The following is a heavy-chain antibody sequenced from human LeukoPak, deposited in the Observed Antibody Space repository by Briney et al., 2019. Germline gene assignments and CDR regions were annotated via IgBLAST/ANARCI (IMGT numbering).Heavy chain of an antibody. CDR2: IIPILGIA. Sequence: ASVKVSCKASGGTFSSYAISWVRQAPGQGLEWMGRIIPILGIANYAQKFQGRVTITADKSTSTAYMELSSLRSEDTAVYYCARDLSMVRGYRLPDYWGQGTLATVSS. CDR3: ARDLSMVRGYRLPDY. D-gene: IGHD3-10*01. V-gene: IGHV1-69*04. J-gene: IGHJ4*02. CDR1: GGTFSSYA.